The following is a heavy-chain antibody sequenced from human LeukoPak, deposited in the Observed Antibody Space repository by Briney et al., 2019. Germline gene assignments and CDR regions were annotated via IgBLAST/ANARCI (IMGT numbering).Heavy chain of an antibody. CDR3: AGSRYYYDSSGYYFFDY. V-gene: IGHV1-2*02. J-gene: IGHJ4*02. Sequence: ASVKVSCKASVYTFTGYYMHWVGQAPGQGLEWMGWINPYSGGTNYAQKFQGRVVMTRETYFRTPYMAQSRLRSAHTTGHYCAGSRYYYDSSGYYFFDYWGQGTLVTVSS. CDR2: INPYSGGT. CDR1: VYTFTGYY. D-gene: IGHD3-22*01.